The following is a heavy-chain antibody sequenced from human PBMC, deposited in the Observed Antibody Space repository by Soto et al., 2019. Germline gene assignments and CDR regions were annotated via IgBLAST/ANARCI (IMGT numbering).Heavy chain of an antibody. CDR1: GGSISNFY. D-gene: IGHD2-8*01. V-gene: IGHV4-59*01. Sequence: SETLSLTCTVSGGSISNFYWSWIRHPPGKGLEWIGYISYSGNTNYNPSLKSRVSISVDTSKNQLSLNLTSVTAADTAVYYCARAPMVLSRSYFDSWGQGTPVTVSS. J-gene: IGHJ4*02. CDR2: ISYSGNT. CDR3: ARAPMVLSRSYFDS.